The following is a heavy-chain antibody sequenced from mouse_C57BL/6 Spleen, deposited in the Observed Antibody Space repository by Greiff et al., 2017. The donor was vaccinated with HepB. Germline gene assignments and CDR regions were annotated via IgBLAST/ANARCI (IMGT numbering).Heavy chain of an antibody. V-gene: IGHV1-82*01. CDR1: GYAFSSSW. D-gene: IGHD1-1*01. CDR3: ARGVTTVVHDY. Sequence: VKLMESGPELVKPGASVKISCKASGYAFSSSWMNWVKQRPGKGLEWIGRIYPGDGDTNYNGKFKGKATLTADKSSSTAYMQLSSLTSEDSAVYFCARGVTTVVHDYWGQGTTLTVSS. J-gene: IGHJ2*01. CDR2: IYPGDGDT.